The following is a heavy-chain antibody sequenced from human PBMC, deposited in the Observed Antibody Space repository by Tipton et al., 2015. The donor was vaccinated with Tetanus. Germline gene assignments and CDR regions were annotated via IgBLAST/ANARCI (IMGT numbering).Heavy chain of an antibody. CDR2: IYSGGST. D-gene: IGHD1-1*01. CDR3: ARQTYDTLDWFDP. V-gene: IGHV3-53*01. CDR1: GFTVSSNY. J-gene: IGHJ5*02. Sequence: SLRLSCAASGFTVSSNYMSWVRQAPGKGLEWVSVIYSGGSTYYADSVKGRFTISRDNSKNTLYLQMNSLRAEDTAMYYCARQTYDTLDWFDPWGQGTLVTVSS.